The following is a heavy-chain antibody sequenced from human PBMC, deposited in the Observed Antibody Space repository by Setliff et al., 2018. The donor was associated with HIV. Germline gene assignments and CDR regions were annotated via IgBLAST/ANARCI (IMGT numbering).Heavy chain of an antibody. V-gene: IGHV3-7*01. CDR2: IKQDGSEK. CDR1: GFTFSSYW. J-gene: IGHJ6*03. Sequence: GSLRLSCAASGFTFSSYWMSWVRQAPGKGLEWVANIKQDGSEKYYVDSVKGRFTISRDNAKNSMYLQMSSLRAEDTAVYYCARDPSAGANLYYYVDVWGKGTTVTVSS. CDR3: ARDPSAGANLYYYVDV. D-gene: IGHD1-26*01.